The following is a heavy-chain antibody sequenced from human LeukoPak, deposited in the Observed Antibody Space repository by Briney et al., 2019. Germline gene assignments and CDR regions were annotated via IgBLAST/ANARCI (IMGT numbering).Heavy chain of an antibody. J-gene: IGHJ4*02. V-gene: IGHV3-11*01. CDR2: ISSSGSTI. Sequence: PGGSLRLSCAASGFTFSDYYMSWIRQAPGKGLEWVSYISSSGSTIYYADSVKGRFTISRDNAKNSLYLQMNSLRAEDTAVYHCARDLPPVGYCSSTSCLFDYWGQGTLVTVSS. D-gene: IGHD2-2*01. CDR1: GFTFSDYY. CDR3: ARDLPPVGYCSSTSCLFDY.